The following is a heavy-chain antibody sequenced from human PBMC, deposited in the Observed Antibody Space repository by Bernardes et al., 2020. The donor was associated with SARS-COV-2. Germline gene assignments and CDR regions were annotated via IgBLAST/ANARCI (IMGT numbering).Heavy chain of an antibody. V-gene: IGHV1-2*02. Sequence: ASVKVSCKASGYTFTGYYMHWVRQAPGQGLEWMGWINPNSGGTTYAQKFQGRVTMTRDTSISTAYMELSRLRSDDTAVYYCARSTRSGYCSSTSCYTSYWGQGTLVTVSS. J-gene: IGHJ4*02. CDR2: INPNSGGT. CDR3: ARSTRSGYCSSTSCYTSY. D-gene: IGHD2-2*02. CDR1: GYTFTGYY.